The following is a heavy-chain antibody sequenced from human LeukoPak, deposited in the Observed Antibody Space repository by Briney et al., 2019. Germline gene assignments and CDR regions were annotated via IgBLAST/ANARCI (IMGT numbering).Heavy chain of an antibody. Sequence: TASETLSLTCTVSGYSISSGYYWGWIRQPPGKGLEWIWSIYHSGSTYYNPSLKSRVTISVDTSKNQFSLKLSSVTTADTAVYYCAREAVTGRSVDYWGQGTLVTVSS. V-gene: IGHV4-38-2*02. CDR3: AREAVTGRSVDY. D-gene: IGHD4-17*01. CDR1: GYSISSGYY. J-gene: IGHJ4*02. CDR2: IYHSGST.